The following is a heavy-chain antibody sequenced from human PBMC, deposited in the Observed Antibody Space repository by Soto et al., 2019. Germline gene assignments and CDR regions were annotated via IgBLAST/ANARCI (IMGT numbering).Heavy chain of an antibody. D-gene: IGHD1-26*01. Sequence: GWSLRLSCAASGFSFNRYGMSWVRQAPGKGLEWVSAVSARSVSTYYSHSVKGRFTISRDNFKNTLFMEMNSLRVEDTAVYYCATVMGIMGAGSEYFHHWGQGTLVTVSS. CDR1: GFSFNRYG. J-gene: IGHJ1*01. CDR3: ATVMGIMGAGSEYFHH. V-gene: IGHV3-23*01. CDR2: VSARSVST.